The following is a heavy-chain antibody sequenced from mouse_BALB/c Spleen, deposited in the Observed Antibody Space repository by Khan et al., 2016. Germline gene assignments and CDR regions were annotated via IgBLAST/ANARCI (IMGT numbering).Heavy chain of an antibody. Sequence: QVQLQQSGAELVRPGSSVKISCKASGYAFGGYWMNWVKQRPGQGLEWIGQIYTGDGDTNYYGTFKAKATLTADRSSTTAFMQISSLTTEDSAVYFSASSMIGDSSAGYAMDYWGQGTSVTVSS. CDR2: IYTGDGDT. J-gene: IGHJ4*01. CDR1: GYAFGGYW. V-gene: IGHV1-80*01. CDR3: ASSMIGDSSAGYAMDY. D-gene: IGHD3-2*01.